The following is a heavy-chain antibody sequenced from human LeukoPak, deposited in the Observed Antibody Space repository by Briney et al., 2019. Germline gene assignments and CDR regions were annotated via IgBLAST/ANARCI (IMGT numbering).Heavy chain of an antibody. V-gene: IGHV3-53*01. CDR1: GFTFSSYG. D-gene: IGHD3-22*01. CDR3: ARYYDSSGRTPGGIDI. J-gene: IGHJ3*02. CDR2: IFSGGTT. Sequence: GGSLRLSCAASGFTFSSYGMHWVRQAPGKGLEWVSVIFSGGTTYNADSVKGRFTISRDNSKNTLDVQMNSLRAEDTAVYYCARYYDSSGRTPGGIDIWGQGTMVTVSS.